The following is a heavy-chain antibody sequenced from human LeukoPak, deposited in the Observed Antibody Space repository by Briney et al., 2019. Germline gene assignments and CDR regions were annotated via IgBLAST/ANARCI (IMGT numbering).Heavy chain of an antibody. CDR3: AKGSGINHYHWIDP. CDR1: EFTFSNYA. J-gene: IGHJ5*02. D-gene: IGHD1-14*01. V-gene: IGHV3-23*01. Sequence: GGSLRLSCAASEFTFSNYAMNWVRQAPGKGLEWVSGISGGGGSTYYADSVKGRYTISRDNSKNTLYLQMDSLRAEDTALYYCAKGSGINHYHWIDPWGQGTLVTVSS. CDR2: ISGGGGST.